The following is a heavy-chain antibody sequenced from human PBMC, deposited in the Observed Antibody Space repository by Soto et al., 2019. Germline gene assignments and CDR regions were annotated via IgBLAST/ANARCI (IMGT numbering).Heavy chain of an antibody. Sequence: QVQLVESGGGVVQPGRSLRLSCAASGFTFTTFGIHWVRQAPGKGLECVAVITYDGSKKYSDSVKGRFTISRETSDHVFYLQNNRLRTDDTADYYCAKGPENWDDSSWYDLWGQGSVVTVSS. CDR1: GFTFTTFG. J-gene: IGHJ5*02. CDR3: AKGPENWDDSSWYDL. D-gene: IGHD3-16*01. V-gene: IGHV3-30*18. CDR2: ITYDGSKK.